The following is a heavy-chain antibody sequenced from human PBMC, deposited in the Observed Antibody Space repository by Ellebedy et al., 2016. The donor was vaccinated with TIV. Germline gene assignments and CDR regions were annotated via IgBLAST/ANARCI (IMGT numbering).Heavy chain of an antibody. CDR2: MNPNSGNT. Sequence: AASVKVSCKASGYTFTSYDINWVRQATGQGLEWMGWMNPNSGNTGYAQKFQGRVTMTRNTSISTAYMELSSLRSEDTAVYYCARAIGMTTVFGAPYGMDVWGQGTTVTVSS. J-gene: IGHJ6*02. CDR1: GYTFTSYD. D-gene: IGHD4-17*01. V-gene: IGHV1-8*01. CDR3: ARAIGMTTVFGAPYGMDV.